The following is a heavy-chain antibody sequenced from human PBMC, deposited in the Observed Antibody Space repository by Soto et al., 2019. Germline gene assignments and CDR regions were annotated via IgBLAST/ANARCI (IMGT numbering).Heavy chain of an antibody. D-gene: IGHD6-19*01. Sequence: GGSLRLSCAASGFTFSSYWMSWVRQAPGKGLERVANIKQDGSEKYYVDSVKGRFTISRDNAKNSLYLQMNSLRAEDTAVYYCARESSSGWYYFDYWGQGTLVTVSS. CDR3: ARESSSGWYYFDY. CDR1: GFTFSSYW. J-gene: IGHJ4*02. CDR2: IKQDGSEK. V-gene: IGHV3-7*03.